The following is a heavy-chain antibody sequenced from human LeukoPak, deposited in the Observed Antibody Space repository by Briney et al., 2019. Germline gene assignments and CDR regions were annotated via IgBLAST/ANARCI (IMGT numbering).Heavy chain of an antibody. Sequence: SETLSLTCTVSGGSISSYYWSWIRQPPGKGLEWIGYIYHSGRTNYSPSLKSRVTISVDTSKNQFSLQLSSVTAADTAVYYCARGYSGSYYGVWGQGTLVTVSS. V-gene: IGHV4-59*01. CDR3: ARGYSGSYYGV. J-gene: IGHJ4*02. CDR2: IYHSGRT. CDR1: GGSISSYY. D-gene: IGHD1-26*01.